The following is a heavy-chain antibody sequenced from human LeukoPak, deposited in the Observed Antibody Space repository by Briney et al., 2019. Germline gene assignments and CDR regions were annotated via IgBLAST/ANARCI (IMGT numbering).Heavy chain of an antibody. D-gene: IGHD6-13*01. CDR3: AREDEAAAGSYFDY. J-gene: IGHJ4*02. CDR2: IYYSGST. V-gene: IGHV4-30-4*01. Sequence: SQTLSLTCTVSGCSISSGDYYWSWIRQPPGKGLEWIGYIYYSGSTYYNPSLKSRITITVDTSKNHFSLKLSSATAADTAVYYCAREDEAAAGSYFDYWGQGTLVTVSS. CDR1: GCSISSGDYY.